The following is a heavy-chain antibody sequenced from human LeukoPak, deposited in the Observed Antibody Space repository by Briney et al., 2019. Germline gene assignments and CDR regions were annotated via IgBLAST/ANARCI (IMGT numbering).Heavy chain of an antibody. CDR3: AKDSSITVIGPG. Sequence: GGSLRLSCAASGCTFSSYGMHWVRQAPGKGLEWVAFIRYDGSNKYYADSVKGRFTISRDNSKNTLYLQMNSLRAEDTAVYYCAKDSSITVIGPGWGQGTLVTVSS. CDR1: GCTFSSYG. CDR2: IRYDGSNK. V-gene: IGHV3-30*02. D-gene: IGHD3-22*01. J-gene: IGHJ4*02.